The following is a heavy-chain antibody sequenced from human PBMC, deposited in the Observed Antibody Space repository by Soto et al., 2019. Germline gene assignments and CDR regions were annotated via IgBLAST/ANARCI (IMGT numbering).Heavy chain of an antibody. V-gene: IGHV4-31*03. D-gene: IGHD3-10*01. CDR3: PRSRSIGELLSLLFDY. J-gene: IGHJ4*02. Sequence: PSETLSLTFTLSGGSINSGGYYWSVSRHHPVKGLEWIGYIYYSGSTYYNPSLKSRVTISVDTSKNQFSLKLSSVTAADTAVYYCPRSRSIGELLSLLFDYWAQATLVTTSS. CDR1: GGSINSGGYY. CDR2: IYYSGST.